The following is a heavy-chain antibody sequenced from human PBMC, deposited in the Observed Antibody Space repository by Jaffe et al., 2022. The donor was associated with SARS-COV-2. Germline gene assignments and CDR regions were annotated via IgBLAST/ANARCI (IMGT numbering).Heavy chain of an antibody. V-gene: IGHV3-15*01. J-gene: IGHJ4*02. CDR3: TTRTKPSEVGATPPADY. Sequence: EVQLVESGGGLVKPGGSLRLSCAASGFTFSNAWMSWVRQAPGKGLEWVGRIKSKTDGGTTDYAAPVKGRFTISRDDSKNTLYLQMNSLKTEDTAVYYCTTRTKPSEVGATPPADYWGQGTLVTVSS. CDR2: IKSKTDGGTT. CDR1: GFTFSNAW. D-gene: IGHD1-26*01.